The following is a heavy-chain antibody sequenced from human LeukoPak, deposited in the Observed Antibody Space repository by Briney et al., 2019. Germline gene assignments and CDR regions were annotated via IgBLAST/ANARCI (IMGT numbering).Heavy chain of an antibody. CDR2: INPNSGGT. Sequence: ASVKVSCKASGYTFTGHYMHWARQAPGQGLEWMGWINPNSGGTNYGQKFQGRVTMTRDTSISTAYMELSRLRSDDTAVYYCARVVGEEYFDLWGRGTLVTVSS. CDR3: ARVVGEEYFDL. D-gene: IGHD3-16*01. J-gene: IGHJ2*01. V-gene: IGHV1-2*02. CDR1: GYTFTGHY.